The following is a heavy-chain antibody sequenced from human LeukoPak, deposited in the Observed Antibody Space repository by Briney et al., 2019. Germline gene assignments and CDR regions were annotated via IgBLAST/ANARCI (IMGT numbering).Heavy chain of an antibody. CDR3: ARDNDSRDPPHFDY. CDR1: GFTFSSYG. V-gene: IGHV3-30*02. CDR2: IRYDGSNK. J-gene: IGHJ4*02. D-gene: IGHD3-16*01. Sequence: GGSLRLSCAASGFTFSSYGMHWVRQAPGKGLEWVAFIRYDGSNKYYADSVKGRFTISRDNSKNTLYLQMNSLRSEDTAVYYCARDNDSRDPPHFDYWGQGTLVTVSS.